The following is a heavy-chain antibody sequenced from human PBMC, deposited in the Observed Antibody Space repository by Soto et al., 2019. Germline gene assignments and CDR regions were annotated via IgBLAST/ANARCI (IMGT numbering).Heavy chain of an antibody. CDR1: GYTLTELS. V-gene: IGHV1-24*01. Sequence: GASVKVSCKVSGYTLTELSMHWVRQAPGKGLEWMGVINPEGGETSYAQKFQGRVTMTRDTSTSTVYMELSSLRSEDTAVYYCARDQPRSSGWSPWFDPWGQGTLVTVSS. CDR2: INPEGGET. D-gene: IGHD6-19*01. J-gene: IGHJ5*02. CDR3: ARDQPRSSGWSPWFDP.